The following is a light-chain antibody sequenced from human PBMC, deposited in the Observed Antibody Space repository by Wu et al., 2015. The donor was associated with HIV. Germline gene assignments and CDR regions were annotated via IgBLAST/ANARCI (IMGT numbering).Light chain of an antibody. CDR3: QQRSNWPRLT. Sequence: EIVLTQSPATLSFSPGERATLFCRASQSVSGTLAWYQQKLGQAPRLLIYDASNRATGIPARFSGSGSGTDFTLTISSLEPEDFAVYYCQQRSNWPRLTFGGGTKVEIK. V-gene: IGKV3-11*01. CDR2: DAS. CDR1: QSVSGT. J-gene: IGKJ4*01.